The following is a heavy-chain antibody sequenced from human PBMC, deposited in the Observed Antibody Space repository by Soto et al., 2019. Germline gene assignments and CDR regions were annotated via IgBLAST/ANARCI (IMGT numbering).Heavy chain of an antibody. CDR2: ISGSGGST. J-gene: IGHJ4*02. CDR1: GCTFSSYA. V-gene: IGHV3-23*01. Sequence: VGSLRLCCAASGCTFSSYAMSWVRQAPGKGLEWVSAISGSGGSTYYADSVKGRFTISRDNSKNTLYLQMNSLRAEDTAVYYCAKVLSLAKGFGVFRYFDYWGQGTLVTVSP. CDR3: AKVLSLAKGFGVFRYFDY. D-gene: IGHD3-10*01.